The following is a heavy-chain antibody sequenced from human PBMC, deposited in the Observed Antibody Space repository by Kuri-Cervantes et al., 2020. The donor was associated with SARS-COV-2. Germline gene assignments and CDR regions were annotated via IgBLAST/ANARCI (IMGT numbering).Heavy chain of an antibody. CDR3: ARQMMSSITIFGVVITRNWFDP. CDR2: INHSGST. CDR1: GGSFSGYY. Sequence: SQTLSLTCAVYGGSFSGYYWSWIRQPPGKGLEWIGEINHSGSTNYNPSFKSRVTISVDTSKNQFSLKLSSVTAADTAVYYCARQMMSSITIFGVVITRNWFDPWGQGTLVTVSS. V-gene: IGHV4-34*01. J-gene: IGHJ5*02. D-gene: IGHD3-3*01.